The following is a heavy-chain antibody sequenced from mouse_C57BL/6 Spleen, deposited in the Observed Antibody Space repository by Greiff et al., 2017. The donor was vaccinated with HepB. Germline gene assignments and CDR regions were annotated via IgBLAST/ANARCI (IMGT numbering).Heavy chain of an antibody. CDR1: GFTFSDYG. CDR2: ISSGSSTI. Sequence: EVKLVESGGGLVKPGGSLKLSCAASGFTFSDYGMHWVRQAPEKGLEWVAYISSGSSTIYYADTVKGRFTISRDNAKNTLFLQMTSLRSEDTAMYYCARSQLGYFDYWGQGTTLTVSS. CDR3: ARSQLGYFDY. D-gene: IGHD4-1*02. V-gene: IGHV5-17*01. J-gene: IGHJ2*01.